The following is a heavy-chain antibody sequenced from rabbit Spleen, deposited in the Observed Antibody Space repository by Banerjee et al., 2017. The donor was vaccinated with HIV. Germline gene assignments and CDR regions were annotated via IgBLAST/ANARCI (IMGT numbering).Heavy chain of an antibody. CDR2: IEPIFGRT. V-gene: IGHV1S40*01. J-gene: IGHJ6*01. Sequence: QSLEESGGGLVQPEGSLTLTCTASGISFGISDYMCWVRQAPGKGLEWIGYIEPIFGRTYYANWVNGRFTVSSHNAQNTLYLQLNSLTAADTATYFCARDGDYYGMDLWGPGTPGHRL. CDR3: ARDGDYYGMDL. D-gene: IGHD3-1*01. CDR1: GISFGISDY.